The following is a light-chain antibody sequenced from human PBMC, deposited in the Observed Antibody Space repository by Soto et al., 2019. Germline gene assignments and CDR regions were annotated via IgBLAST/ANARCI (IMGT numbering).Light chain of an antibody. Sequence: QSALTQPASVSGSPGQSITISCAGTTSDVGAYNYVSWYQQHPGKAPRLIIYEVSNRPSGVSNRFSGSKSGNTASLTISGLQAEYEADYYCSSYSISTTGLFGGGTKVTVL. J-gene: IGLJ3*02. CDR1: TSDVGAYNY. CDR2: EVS. CDR3: SSYSISTTGL. V-gene: IGLV2-14*01.